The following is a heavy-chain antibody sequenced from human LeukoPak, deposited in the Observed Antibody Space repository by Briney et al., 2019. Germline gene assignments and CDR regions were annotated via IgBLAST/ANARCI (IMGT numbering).Heavy chain of an antibody. D-gene: IGHD2-2*01. J-gene: IGHJ6*02. Sequence: ASVKVSCKASGYTFTSYGISWVRQAPGQGLEWMGWISAYNGNTNYGQKLQGRVTMTTDTSTSTAYMELRSLRSDDTAVYYCARESSGTCSSTSCYPYYYYGMDVWGQGTTVTVSS. CDR3: ARESSGTCSSTSCYPYYYYGMDV. V-gene: IGHV1-18*01. CDR1: GYTFTSYG. CDR2: ISAYNGNT.